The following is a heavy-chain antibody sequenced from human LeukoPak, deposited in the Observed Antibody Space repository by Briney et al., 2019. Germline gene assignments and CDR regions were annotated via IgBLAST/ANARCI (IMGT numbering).Heavy chain of an antibody. CDR1: GFTFSSYG. CDR2: IWYDGSNK. Sequence: GRSMRHSSAASGFTFSSYGMYWVCQDPGKGREWVAVIWYDGSNKYYADSVKGRFTISRDNSKNTLYLQMNSLRAEDTAVYYCASAAMVRGVISAGLDRWGQGTLVTVSS. D-gene: IGHD3-10*01. CDR3: ASAAMVRGVISAGLDR. V-gene: IGHV3-33*01. J-gene: IGHJ4*02.